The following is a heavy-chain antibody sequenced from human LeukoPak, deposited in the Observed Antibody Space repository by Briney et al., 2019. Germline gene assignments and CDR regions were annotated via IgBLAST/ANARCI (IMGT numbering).Heavy chain of an antibody. D-gene: IGHD3-10*01. CDR2: IYYSGST. V-gene: IGHV4-59*01. J-gene: IGHJ5*02. Sequence: SETLSLTCTVSGGSISSYYWSWVRQPPGKGLEWIGYIYYSGSTNYNPSLMSRVTISVDTSKNQFSLKLSSVTAADTAVYYCARVLSGKWFGGNWFDPWGQGTLVTVSS. CDR1: GGSISSYY. CDR3: ARVLSGKWFGGNWFDP.